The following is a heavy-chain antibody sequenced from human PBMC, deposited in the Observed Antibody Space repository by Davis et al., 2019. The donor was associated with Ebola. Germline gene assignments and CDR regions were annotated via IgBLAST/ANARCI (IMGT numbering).Heavy chain of an antibody. CDR1: GFTFSSYE. D-gene: IGHD3-3*01. J-gene: IGHJ6*02. V-gene: IGHV3-23*01. CDR3: ARDPYYDFWSGPRDYYYYYGMDV. Sequence: GESLKISCAASGFTFSSYEMNWVRQAPGKGLEWVSGINNRGGSTYYADSVKGRFTISRDNSKNTLYLQMNSLRAEDTAVYYCARDPYYDFWSGPRDYYYYYGMDVWGQGTTVTVSS. CDR2: INNRGGST.